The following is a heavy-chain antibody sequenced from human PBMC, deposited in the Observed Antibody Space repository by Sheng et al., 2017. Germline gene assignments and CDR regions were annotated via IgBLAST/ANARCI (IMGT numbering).Heavy chain of an antibody. J-gene: IGHJ2*01. D-gene: IGHD3-3*01. CDR3: ARVAIQPAPGYWYFDL. CDR2: IYTSGST. CDR1: GGSISSYY. Sequence: QVQLQESGPGLVKPSETLSLTCTVSGGSISSYYWSWIRQPAGKGLEWIGRIYTSGSTNYNPSLKSRVTMSVDTSKNQFSLKLSSVTAADTAVYYCARVAIQPAPGYWYFDLWGRGTLVTVSS. V-gene: IGHV4-4*07.